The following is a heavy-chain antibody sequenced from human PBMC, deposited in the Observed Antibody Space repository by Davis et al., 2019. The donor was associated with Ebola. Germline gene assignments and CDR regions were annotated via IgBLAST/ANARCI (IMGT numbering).Heavy chain of an antibody. V-gene: IGHV3-74*01. Sequence: GESLKISCAASGFTFSSYWMHWVRQAPGKGLVWVSRINSDGSSTSYADSVKGRFTISRDNARNSLYLQMNSLRTEDTAVYYCVTENWYRFESWGQGTLVTVSS. D-gene: IGHD1/OR15-1a*01. CDR2: INSDGSST. CDR1: GFTFSSYW. J-gene: IGHJ4*02. CDR3: VTENWYRFES.